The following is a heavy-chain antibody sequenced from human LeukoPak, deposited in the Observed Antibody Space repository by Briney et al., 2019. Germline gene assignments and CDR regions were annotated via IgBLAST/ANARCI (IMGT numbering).Heavy chain of an antibody. CDR2: FIPIYGSA. J-gene: IGHJ3*01. CDR3: AGFFYDESLEAFDL. CDR1: GGTFTSHA. V-gene: IGHV1-69*13. D-gene: IGHD2/OR15-2a*01. Sequence: SVKVSCKASGGTFTSHAITWVRQAPGQGLEWMAGFIPIYGSASYAQKFQGRVTVTSEESTRTVYMALSSLTSEDTAVYYCAGFFYDESLEAFDLWGQGTMVTVSS.